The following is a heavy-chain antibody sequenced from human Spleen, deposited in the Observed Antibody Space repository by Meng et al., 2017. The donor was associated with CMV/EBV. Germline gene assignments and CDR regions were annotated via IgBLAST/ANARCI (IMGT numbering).Heavy chain of an antibody. V-gene: IGHV3-30-3*01. CDR3: ARDMSDNVVAGGGMDV. CDR1: GFTLTSFA. CDR2: ISNDGSNK. D-gene: IGHD2-2*01. J-gene: IGHJ6*02. Sequence: GESLKISCAVSGFTLTSFAMHWVRQAPGKGLEWVAVISNDGSNKYYVDSVKGRFTISRDNSKNTLYLQMNSLRTEDTAVYYCARDMSDNVVAGGGMDVWGQGTTVTVSS.